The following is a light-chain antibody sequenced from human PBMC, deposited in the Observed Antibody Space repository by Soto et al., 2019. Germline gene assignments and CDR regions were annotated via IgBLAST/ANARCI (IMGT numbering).Light chain of an antibody. CDR3: QQNDTLPLS. J-gene: IGKJ4*01. Sequence: DIQMTQSPSSLSASVGDRVTITCQASQDISNYLNWYQQKQGKAPKLLIYDASNLETGVPSRFSGSGAGPDFPFTISSLQPEDIATDFFQQNDTLPLSFGGGTKVETK. V-gene: IGKV1-33*01. CDR1: QDISNY. CDR2: DAS.